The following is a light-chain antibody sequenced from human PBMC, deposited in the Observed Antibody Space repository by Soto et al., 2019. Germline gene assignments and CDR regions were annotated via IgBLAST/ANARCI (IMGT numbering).Light chain of an antibody. V-gene: IGLV1-51*01. CDR3: GTWDSSLTSWV. J-gene: IGLJ3*02. Sequence: QSALTQPPSVSAAPGQRVSISCSGSDSNIGNNYISWYRQVPGTAPKVVIYDNNKRPSWIPDRFSASKSGTSSILAITGLRTGDEAFYYCGTWDSSLTSWVFGGGTQLTVL. CDR2: DNN. CDR1: DSNIGNNY.